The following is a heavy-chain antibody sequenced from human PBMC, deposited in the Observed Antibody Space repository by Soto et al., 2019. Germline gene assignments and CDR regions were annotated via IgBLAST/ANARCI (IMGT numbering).Heavy chain of an antibody. V-gene: IGHV4-4*07. D-gene: IGHD3-3*01. Sequence: LSRTCTVTGGAISGYYWTWIRHSDGEGLEWIGRIYSSGSTNYNPSLKSRVTISLDTSMNYFSLRLSSVTAADTAVYYCARGQRFSDWFDPWGQGTLVTVSS. CDR3: ARGQRFSDWFDP. CDR2: IYSSGST. CDR1: GGAISGYY. J-gene: IGHJ5*02.